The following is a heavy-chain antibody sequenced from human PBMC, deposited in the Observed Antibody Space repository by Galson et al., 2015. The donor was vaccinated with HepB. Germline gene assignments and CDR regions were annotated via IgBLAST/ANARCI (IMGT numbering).Heavy chain of an antibody. J-gene: IGHJ4*02. CDR2: TYYRSKWYN. D-gene: IGHD2-15*01. CDR1: GDSVSSHSAA. Sequence: CAISGDSVSSHSAAWNWIRQSPSRGLEWLGRTYYRSKWYNDYAVSVKSRITINPDTSKNQFSLQLNSVTPEDTAVYYCARGHCSGGSCYLGAYYFDYWGQGTLVTVSS. CDR3: ARGHCSGGSCYLGAYYFDY. V-gene: IGHV6-1*01.